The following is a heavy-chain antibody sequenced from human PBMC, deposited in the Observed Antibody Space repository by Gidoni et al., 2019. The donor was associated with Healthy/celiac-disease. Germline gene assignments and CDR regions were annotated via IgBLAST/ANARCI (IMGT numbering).Heavy chain of an antibody. CDR2: IYYSGST. V-gene: IGHV4-59*01. CDR1: GSSISSYY. Sequence: QVQLQESRPGLVKPSEALSLTGTVSGSSISSYYWSWIRQPPGKGLEWIGYIYYSGSTNYNPSLKSRVTISVDTSKNQFSLKLSSVTAADTAVYYCARRGTGATYYFDYWGQGTLVTVSS. J-gene: IGHJ4*02. D-gene: IGHD1-7*01. CDR3: ARRGTGATYYFDY.